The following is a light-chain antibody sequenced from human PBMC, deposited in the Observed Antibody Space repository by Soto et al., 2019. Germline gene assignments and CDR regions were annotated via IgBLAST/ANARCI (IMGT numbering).Light chain of an antibody. J-gene: IGKJ4*01. CDR3: QQYGNSPLT. CDR2: GAS. CDR1: QSVSSSY. Sequence: EIVLTQSPGTLSLSPGERATLSCRASQSVSSSYLAWYQQRHGQAPRLLIYGASNRATGIPDRFSGSGSGTDFTLTISRLEPEDFAVYFCQQYGNSPLTFGGGTKVEIK. V-gene: IGKV3-20*01.